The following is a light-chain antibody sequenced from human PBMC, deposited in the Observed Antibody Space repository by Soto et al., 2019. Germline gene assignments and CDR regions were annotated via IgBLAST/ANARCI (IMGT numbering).Light chain of an antibody. CDR2: GVS. J-gene: IGLJ2*01. CDR1: SSDVGGYNY. V-gene: IGLV2-8*01. Sequence: QSALTQPPSASGSPGQSVTISCTGTSSDVGGYNYVSWYQQHPGKAPKLMISGVSKRPSGVPDRYSGSESDNTASLTVCGLKVEVGADYYCGLFAHKNIGVVAGGT. CDR3: GLFAHKNIGV.